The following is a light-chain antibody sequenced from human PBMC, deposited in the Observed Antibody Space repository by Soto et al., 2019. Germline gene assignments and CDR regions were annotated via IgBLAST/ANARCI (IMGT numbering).Light chain of an antibody. Sequence: DIQMTQSPSTLSASVGDRVTITCRAGQSISSWLAWYQQKPGKAPKLLIYDASTLEGGVPSTFSGSGSGTEFTLTISSLQPDDFATYYCQQYNNYPYTFGQGTKLEIK. CDR2: DAS. V-gene: IGKV1-5*01. CDR3: QQYNNYPYT. CDR1: QSISSW. J-gene: IGKJ2*01.